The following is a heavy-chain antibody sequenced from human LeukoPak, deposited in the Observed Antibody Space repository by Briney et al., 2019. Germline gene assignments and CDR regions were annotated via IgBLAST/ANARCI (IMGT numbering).Heavy chain of an antibody. J-gene: IGHJ4*02. CDR2: ISASGSTI. CDR3: ARAGGGAVAGAYYFDY. CDR1: GFTFSSYS. D-gene: IGHD6-19*01. Sequence: GRSLRLSCAASGFTFSSYSMNWVRQAPGKGLEWVSYISASGSTIYYADSVKGRFTISRDNAENSLSLYLQMNSLRAEDTAVYYCARAGGGAVAGAYYFDYWGQGTLVTVSS. V-gene: IGHV3-48*01.